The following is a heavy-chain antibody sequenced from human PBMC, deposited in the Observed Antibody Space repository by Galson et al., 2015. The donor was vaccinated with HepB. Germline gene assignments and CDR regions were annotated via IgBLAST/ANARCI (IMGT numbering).Heavy chain of an antibody. Sequence: SLRLSCAASGFTLSTYSIHWVRQAPGKGLEWVTFLSYDGNKKNFADSVKGRFTISRDSSRNTVYLQMTNLRFGDTAVYYCAREALTWGWGAFDVWGQGTTVTVSS. J-gene: IGHJ3*01. D-gene: IGHD3-16*01. V-gene: IGHV3-30*17. CDR2: LSYDGNKK. CDR1: GFTLSTYS. CDR3: AREALTWGWGAFDV.